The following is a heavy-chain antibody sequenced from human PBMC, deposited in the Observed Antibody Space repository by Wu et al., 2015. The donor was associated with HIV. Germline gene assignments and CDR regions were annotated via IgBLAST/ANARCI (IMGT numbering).Heavy chain of an antibody. CDR3: AREPRRAPPTTRRTYVHLRSTWDRRNGSVRTSVLLRPTRPNGPYF. CDR2: ISPYTGDT. Sequence: QVQLVQSATEVKKPGASVKVSCKAFGYIFSRYGLIWVRQAPGEGLEWMGWISPYTGDTNYAQSLQGRVTMTVDPSTSTVYMELRSLTSDDTAVYYCAREPRRAPPTTRRTYVHLRSTWDRRNGSVRTSVLLRPTRPNGPYF. CDR1: GYIFSRYG. D-gene: IGHD2-2*01. V-gene: IGHV1-18*01. J-gene: IGHJ1*01.